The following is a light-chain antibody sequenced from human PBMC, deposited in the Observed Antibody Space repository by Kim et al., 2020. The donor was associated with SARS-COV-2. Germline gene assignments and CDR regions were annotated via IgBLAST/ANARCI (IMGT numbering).Light chain of an antibody. Sequence: SVGDRVTITCRASQSIGDYLNWYQHRPGKAPKLLIHAASSLQSDVPSRFSGSGSGTDFTLTIRALQPGDSATYFCQQGYSSPQITFGQGTRLEIK. CDR1: QSIGDY. V-gene: IGKV1-39*01. CDR2: AAS. J-gene: IGKJ5*01. CDR3: QQGYSSPQIT.